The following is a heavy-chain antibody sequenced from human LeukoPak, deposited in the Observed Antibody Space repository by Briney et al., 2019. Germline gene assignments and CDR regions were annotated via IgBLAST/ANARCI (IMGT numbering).Heavy chain of an antibody. CDR1: GGSISSYY. J-gene: IGHJ4*02. D-gene: IGHD3-22*01. CDR3: ARGDHYDSSGIFDY. CDR2: IYYSGST. V-gene: IGHV4-59*01. Sequence: SETLSLTCTVSGGSISSYYWSWIRQPPGKGLEWIGYIYYSGSTNYNPSLKSRVTISVDTSKNQFSLKLSSVTAADTAVYYCARGDHYDSSGIFDYWGQGTLVTVSS.